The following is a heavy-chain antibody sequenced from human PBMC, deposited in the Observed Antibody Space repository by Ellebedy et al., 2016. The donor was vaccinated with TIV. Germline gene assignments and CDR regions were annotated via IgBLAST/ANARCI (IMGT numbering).Heavy chain of an antibody. Sequence: ASVKVSXKASGYTFTDYYVHWVRQAPGQGLEWMGWINPNSGDTTYARRFQGRVTMTRDTSISTVYMDPSRLRSDYTAVYYCARGVRVVVEPADYWGQGTLVTVSS. CDR2: INPNSGDT. V-gene: IGHV1-2*02. CDR1: GYTFTDYY. D-gene: IGHD2-2*01. J-gene: IGHJ4*02. CDR3: ARGVRVVVEPADY.